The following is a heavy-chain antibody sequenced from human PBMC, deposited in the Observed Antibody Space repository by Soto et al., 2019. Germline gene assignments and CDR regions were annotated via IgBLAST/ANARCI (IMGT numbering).Heavy chain of an antibody. V-gene: IGHV3-33*01. Sequence: QVEMVASGGGVVQPGRPLRLSCAVSGLTFSDYGMHWVRQAPARGPEWVALVRDDGSRTYYAASVRGRFTISRDNSKNIFYLPMSGLRADDTAMYYCATSTATDAFDIWGQGTRVTVSS. J-gene: IGHJ3*02. CDR1: GLTFSDYG. CDR3: ATSTATDAFDI. CDR2: VRDDGSRT.